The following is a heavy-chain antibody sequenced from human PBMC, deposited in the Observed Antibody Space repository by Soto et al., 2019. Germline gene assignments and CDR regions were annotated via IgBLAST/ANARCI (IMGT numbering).Heavy chain of an antibody. D-gene: IGHD2-15*01. CDR2: MNPNSVNT. CDR3: ARVRGARGGSSQKEFDY. J-gene: IGHJ4*02. CDR1: GYTFTSYD. V-gene: IGHV1-8*01. Sequence: ASVKVSCKASGYTFTSYDINWVRQATGQGLGWMGWMNPNSVNTGYAQKFQGRVTMTRNTSISTAYMELSSLRSEDTAVYYCARVRGARGGSSQKEFDYWGQGTLVTVSS.